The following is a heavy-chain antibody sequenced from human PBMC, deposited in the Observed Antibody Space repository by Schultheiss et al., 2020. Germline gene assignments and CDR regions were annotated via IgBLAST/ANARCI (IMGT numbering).Heavy chain of an antibody. D-gene: IGHD3-3*01. J-gene: IGHJ4*02. V-gene: IGHV3-21*01. CDR1: GFTFSSYS. CDR2: ISSSSSYI. CDR3: AREYYDFWSGPLDY. Sequence: SLKISCAASGFTFSSYSMNWVRQAPGKGLEWVSSISSSSSYIYYADSVKGRFTISRDNAKNSLYLQMNSLRAEDTAVYYCAREYYDFWSGPLDYWGQGTLVTVSS.